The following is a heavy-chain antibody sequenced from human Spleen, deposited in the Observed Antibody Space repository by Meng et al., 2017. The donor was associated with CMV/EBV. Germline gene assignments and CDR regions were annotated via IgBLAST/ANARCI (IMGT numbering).Heavy chain of an antibody. CDR1: GSTFRSFD. CDR3: ARDISRRFDY. Sequence: GESLKISCAASGSTFRSFDMHWVRQAPGKGLEWVSSISSSSSYIYYADSVKGRFTISRDNAKNSLYLQMNSLRAEDTAVYYCARDISRRFDYWGQGTLVTVSS. D-gene: IGHD3-3*02. CDR2: ISSSSSYI. J-gene: IGHJ4*02. V-gene: IGHV3-21*01.